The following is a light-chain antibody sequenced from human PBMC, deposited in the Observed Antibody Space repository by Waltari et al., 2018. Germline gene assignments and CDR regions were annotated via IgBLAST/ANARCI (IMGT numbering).Light chain of an antibody. J-gene: IGKJ2*01. CDR1: RDISNN. V-gene: IGKV1-33*01. Sequence: DIQMTQSPSSLSASVGDRVTITCQASRDISNNLNWYQQKPGRAPKLLIYESAKLETGVPSRFRGSGSGTHFTFTISNLQPEDIATYYCQRHDNLSYTFGQGTKLVIK. CDR2: ESA. CDR3: QRHDNLSYT.